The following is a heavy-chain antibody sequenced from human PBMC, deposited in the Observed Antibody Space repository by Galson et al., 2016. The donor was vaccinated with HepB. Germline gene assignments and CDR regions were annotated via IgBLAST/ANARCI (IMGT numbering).Heavy chain of an antibody. V-gene: IGHV3-74*03. Sequence: SLRLSCAASGFTFTKFWMHWFRQVPGKGPVWIARISSDYSDITYADSVKGRSTVSRDNAENTVFLQMGSLRVEDTAVYYCARGHVANGHWGQGSMVIVSS. J-gene: IGHJ4*02. D-gene: IGHD2-21*01. CDR3: ARGHVANGH. CDR2: ISSDYSDI. CDR1: GFTFTKFW.